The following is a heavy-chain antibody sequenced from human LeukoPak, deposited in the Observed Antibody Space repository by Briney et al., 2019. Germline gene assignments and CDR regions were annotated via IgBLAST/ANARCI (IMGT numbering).Heavy chain of an antibody. Sequence: PGGSLRLSCAASGFTVSSNYMSWVRQAPGKGLEWVSVIYSGGSTYYADSVKGRFTISRDNSKNTLYLQMNSLRAEDTAVYYCARPEGDYYGSGSDDAFDIWGQGTMVTVSS. D-gene: IGHD3-10*01. J-gene: IGHJ3*02. CDR3: ARPEGDYYGSGSDDAFDI. V-gene: IGHV3-53*01. CDR1: GFTVSSNY. CDR2: IYSGGST.